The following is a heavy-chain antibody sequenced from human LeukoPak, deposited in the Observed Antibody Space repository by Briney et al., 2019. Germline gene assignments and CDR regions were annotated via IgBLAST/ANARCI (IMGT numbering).Heavy chain of an antibody. CDR3: ARSSTPIYAFEI. Sequence: PSETLSLTCTVSGGSISPYYWTWIRHPPGKRLEWLRDIYYTGSTSYNPSLKNRVTISVDTSNNQFSLKLTSMTAADTAVYYCARSSTPIYAFEIWGQGTGVTVSS. CDR1: GGSISPYY. D-gene: IGHD2/OR15-2a*01. V-gene: IGHV4-59*01. CDR2: IYYTGST. J-gene: IGHJ3*02.